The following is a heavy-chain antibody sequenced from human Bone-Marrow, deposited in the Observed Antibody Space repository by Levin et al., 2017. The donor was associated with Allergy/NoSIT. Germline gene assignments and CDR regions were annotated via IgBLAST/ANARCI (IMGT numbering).Heavy chain of an antibody. D-gene: IGHD4-23*01. Sequence: GGSLRLSCAASGFTFSSYWMSWVRQAPGKGLEWVANIKPDGSEKYYVDSVKGRFTISRDNAKNSLSLQMNSLRAEDTAVYYCARAAYSGNSDFGYWGQGTLVTVSS. CDR2: IKPDGSEK. J-gene: IGHJ4*02. CDR1: GFTFSSYW. CDR3: ARAAYSGNSDFGY. V-gene: IGHV3-7*01.